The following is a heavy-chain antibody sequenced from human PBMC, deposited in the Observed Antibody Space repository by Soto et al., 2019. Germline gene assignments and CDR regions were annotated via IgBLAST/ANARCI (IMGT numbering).Heavy chain of an antibody. Sequence: LRHRYTASGCTFSSYGVHRVRQDTGKGLEWVAVISYDGSNKYYADSVKGRFTISRDNSKNTLYLQMNSLRAEDTAVYYCAKSEEDYYDSSGYYYSNWFDPWGQGTLVTGSS. CDR2: ISYDGSNK. D-gene: IGHD3-22*01. CDR1: GCTFSSYG. CDR3: AKSEEDYYDSSGYYYSNWFDP. V-gene: IGHV3-30*18. J-gene: IGHJ5*02.